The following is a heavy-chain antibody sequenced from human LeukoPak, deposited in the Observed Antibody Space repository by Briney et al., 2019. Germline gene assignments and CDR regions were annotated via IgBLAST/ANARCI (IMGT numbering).Heavy chain of an antibody. CDR1: GVTFSSYA. J-gene: IGHJ4*02. CDR2: ISGSGGKT. CDR3: AKVLWFRELFCDY. D-gene: IGHD3-10*01. V-gene: IGHV3-23*01. Sequence: GGSLRLSCAASGVTFSSYAMSWVRQAPGKGLEWVSAISGSGGKTYYADSVKGRFTISRDNSKNPLSLHMNSLRHEDTALYYCAKVLWFRELFCDYWRQGNLVTVSS.